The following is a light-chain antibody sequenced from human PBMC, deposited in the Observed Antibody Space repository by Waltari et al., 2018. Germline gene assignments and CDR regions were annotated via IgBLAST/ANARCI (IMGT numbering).Light chain of an antibody. Sequence: QSVLTQPPSTSGTPGQRVTISCSGSSSNIGSNYVYWYQQLPGMAPKLLIYRNNRRPSGFLYRFSVSKSGTSASLAISGLRSEDEADYYCALWDDSLSGPVFGGGTKLTVL. V-gene: IGLV1-47*01. J-gene: IGLJ2*01. CDR1: SSNIGSNY. CDR3: ALWDDSLSGPV. CDR2: RNN.